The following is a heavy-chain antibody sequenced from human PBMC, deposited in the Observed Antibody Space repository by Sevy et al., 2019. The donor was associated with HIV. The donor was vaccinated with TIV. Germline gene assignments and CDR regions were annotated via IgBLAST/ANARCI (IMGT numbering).Heavy chain of an antibody. V-gene: IGHV3-15*01. Sequence: GGSLRLSCAASGFTFSYAWMSWVRQAPGKGLEWVGRIKARPDGGPTDYAAPGKGRLTISRDDSKNTLYLQMNSLKAQDTALYYCSTDPIIVLLVTDGMDVWGQGTTVTVSS. J-gene: IGHJ6*02. CDR2: IKARPDGGPT. CDR3: STDPIIVLLVTDGMDV. D-gene: IGHD2-8*01. CDR1: GFTFSYAW.